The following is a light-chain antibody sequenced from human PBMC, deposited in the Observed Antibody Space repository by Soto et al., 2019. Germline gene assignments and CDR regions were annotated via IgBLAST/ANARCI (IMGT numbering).Light chain of an antibody. Sequence: EIVLTQSPGTPSLSPGEKATLSCRASQSVSNSYLAWYQQKPGQAPRLLIYGASSRATGIPDRFSGSGSGTDFALTISRLEPEDFAVYHCQQYGGSPWTFGQGTKV. CDR3: QQYGGSPWT. V-gene: IGKV3-20*01. CDR1: QSVSNSY. J-gene: IGKJ1*01. CDR2: GAS.